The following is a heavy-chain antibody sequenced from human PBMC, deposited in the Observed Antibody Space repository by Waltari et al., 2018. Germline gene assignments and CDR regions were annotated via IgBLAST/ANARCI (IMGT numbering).Heavy chain of an antibody. V-gene: IGHV4-59*13. J-gene: IGHJ6*03. CDR3: ARENPYGHTYFYMDV. Sequence: QVQLQESGPRLMRPSEPLSLTCAIPGGPISSSSWSWVRRLPEKGLEWIGYVFYTGTTSYSPSLKSRVSISVDRSKNQVSLTLTSVTAADTATYYCARENPYGHTYFYMDVWGKGTTVTVSS. D-gene: IGHD4-17*01. CDR1: GGPISSSS. CDR2: VFYTGTT.